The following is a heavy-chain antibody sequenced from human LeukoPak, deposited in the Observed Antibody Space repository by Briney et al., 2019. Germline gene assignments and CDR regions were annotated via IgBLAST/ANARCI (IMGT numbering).Heavy chain of an antibody. CDR2: IYYSGST. CDR1: GGSISSGGYY. J-gene: IGHJ3*02. CDR3: ARDRGYYGSGSYYGDAFDT. V-gene: IGHV4-31*03. D-gene: IGHD3-10*01. Sequence: SQTLSLTCTVSGGSISSGGYYWSWIRQHPGKGLEWIGYIYYSGSTYYNPSLKSRVTISVDTSKNQFSLKLSSVTAADTAVYYCARDRGYYGSGSYYGDAFDTWGQGTMVTVSS.